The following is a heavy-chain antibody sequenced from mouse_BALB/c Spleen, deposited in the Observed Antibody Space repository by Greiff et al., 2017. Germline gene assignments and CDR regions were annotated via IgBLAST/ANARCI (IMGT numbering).Heavy chain of an antibody. D-gene: IGHD1-1*01. J-gene: IGHJ3*01. CDR2: IYPYNGGT. Sequence: DVKLQESGPELVKPGASVKISCKASGYTFTDYNMHWVKQSHGKSLEWIGYIYPYNGGTGYNQKFKSKATLTVDNSSSTAYMELRSLTSEDSAVYYCARPDYYYGSSLAWFAYWGQGTLVTVSA. CDR1: GYTFTDYN. V-gene: IGHV1S29*02. CDR3: ARPDYYYGSSLAWFAY.